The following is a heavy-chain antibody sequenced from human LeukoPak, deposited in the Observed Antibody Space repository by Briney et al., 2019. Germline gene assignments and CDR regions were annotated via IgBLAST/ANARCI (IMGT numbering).Heavy chain of an antibody. V-gene: IGHV4-59*12. CDR2: IYYSGST. CDR3: ARETYGSGSYYRY. D-gene: IGHD3-10*01. CDR1: GGSISSYY. J-gene: IGHJ4*02. Sequence: SETLSLTCTVSGGSISSYYWSWIRQPPGKGLEWIGYIYYSGSTYYNPSLKSRVTISVDTSKNQFSLKLSSVTAADTAVYYCARETYGSGSYYRYWGQGTLVTVSS.